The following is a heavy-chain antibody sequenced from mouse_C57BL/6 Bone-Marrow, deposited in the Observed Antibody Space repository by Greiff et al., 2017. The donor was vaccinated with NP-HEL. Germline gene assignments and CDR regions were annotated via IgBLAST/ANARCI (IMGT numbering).Heavy chain of an antibody. J-gene: IGHJ1*03. V-gene: IGHV1-26*01. CDR2: INPNNGGT. D-gene: IGHD1-1*01. CDR3: ATDYYGRPWYFDV. Sequence: EVQLQQSGPELVKPGASVKISCKASGYTFTDYYMNWVKQSHGKSLEWIGDINPNNGGTSYNQKFKGKATLTVDKSSSTAYMELRSLTSEDSAVYYCATDYYGRPWYFDVWGTGTTVTVSS. CDR1: GYTFTDYY.